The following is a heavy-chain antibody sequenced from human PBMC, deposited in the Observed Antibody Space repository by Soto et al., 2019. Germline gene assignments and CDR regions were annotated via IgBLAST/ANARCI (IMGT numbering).Heavy chain of an antibody. V-gene: IGHV3-30-3*01. D-gene: IGHD3-10*01. CDR1: GFTFSSYA. CDR3: EREEPGSGAMGL. Sequence: GGSLRLSCAASGFTFSSYAMHWVRQAPGKGLEWVAVISYDGSNKYYADSVKGRFTISRGNSKNTLYLQMNSLRAEDTAVYYCEREEPGSGAMGLWGQGTLVTVSS. CDR2: ISYDGSNK. J-gene: IGHJ4*02.